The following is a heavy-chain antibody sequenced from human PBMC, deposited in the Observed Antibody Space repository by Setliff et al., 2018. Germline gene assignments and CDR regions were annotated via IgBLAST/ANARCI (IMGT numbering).Heavy chain of an antibody. Sequence: LTCTVSGGSISPYFWSWIRQPPGKGLEWVGRLHTSGSTYYNPSLKSRVTMSVDTSKRQFSLKLGSATAADTAVYYCARDMGQPYYFESWGLGTLVTVSS. CDR2: LHTSGST. V-gene: IGHV4-4*07. CDR1: GGSISPYF. D-gene: IGHD1-1*01. CDR3: ARDMGQPYYFES. J-gene: IGHJ4*02.